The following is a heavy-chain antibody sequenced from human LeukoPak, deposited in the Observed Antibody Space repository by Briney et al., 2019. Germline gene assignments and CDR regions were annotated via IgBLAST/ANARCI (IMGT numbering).Heavy chain of an antibody. CDR1: GYIFTSYA. V-gene: IGHV7-4-1*02. D-gene: IGHD3-10*01. Sequence: ASVKVSCKASGYIFTSYAMNWVRQAPGQGLEWMGWNNTNTENPTYAQGFTGRFVFSLDTSVSTAYLQISSLKAEDTAVYYCARVSLWFGELADAFDIWGQGTMVTVSS. J-gene: IGHJ3*02. CDR2: NNTNTENP. CDR3: ARVSLWFGELADAFDI.